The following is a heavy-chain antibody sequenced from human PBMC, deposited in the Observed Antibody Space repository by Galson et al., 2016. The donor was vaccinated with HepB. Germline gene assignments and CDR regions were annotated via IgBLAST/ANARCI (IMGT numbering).Heavy chain of an antibody. CDR1: GYTFRSHG. CDR2: ISANSGDT. Sequence: SVKVSCKASGYTFRSHGISWVRQAPGQGLEWMGWISANSGDTQYSQQVQGRVTMTTDASTTTAYMELRSLRSDDTAVYYCARDKRHGLDVWGQGTTVTVSS. V-gene: IGHV1-18*01. D-gene: IGHD1-1*01. CDR3: ARDKRHGLDV. J-gene: IGHJ6*02.